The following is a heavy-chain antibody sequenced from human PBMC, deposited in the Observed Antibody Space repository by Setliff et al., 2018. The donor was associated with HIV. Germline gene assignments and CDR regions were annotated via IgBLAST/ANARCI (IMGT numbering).Heavy chain of an antibody. CDR2: IYTSGSP. CDR1: GGSVNSGNYH. Sequence: PSETLSLTCSVSGGSVNSGNYHWAWIRQPAGKGLEWIGHIYTSGSPHYKSSLTSRLTISLDTSRNQFSLKLTSVTAADSATYYCARWVYNSAWSLDYWGQGARVTVS. CDR3: ARWVYNSAWSLDY. V-gene: IGHV4-61*09. J-gene: IGHJ4*02. D-gene: IGHD6-19*01.